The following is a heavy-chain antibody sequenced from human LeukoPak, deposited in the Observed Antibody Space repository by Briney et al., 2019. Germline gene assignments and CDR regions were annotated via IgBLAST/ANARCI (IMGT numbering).Heavy chain of an antibody. CDR2: INPKSGGT. D-gene: IGHD4-17*01. CDR3: ASGVNDYGDCYFDY. V-gene: IGHV1-2*02. Sequence: GASVKVSCKAAGYTFTGYYMHWVRQAPGQGLEWMGWINPKSGGTNYAQKFQGRVTMTRDTSITTAYMELSRLRSDDMAVYYCASGVNDYGDCYFDYWGQGTLVTVSS. CDR1: GYTFTGYY. J-gene: IGHJ4*02.